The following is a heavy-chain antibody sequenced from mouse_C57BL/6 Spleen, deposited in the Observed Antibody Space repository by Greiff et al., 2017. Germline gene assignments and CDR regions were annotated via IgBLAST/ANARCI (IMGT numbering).Heavy chain of an antibody. J-gene: IGHJ3*01. V-gene: IGHV5-17*01. CDR2: ISSGSSTI. Sequence: EVHLVESGGGLVKPGGSLKLSCAASGFTFSDDGMHWVRQAPEKGREWFAYISSGSSTIYYADTVKGRFTISRDNAKNTLFLQMTSLRSEDTAMYYCADFAYWGQGTLVTVSA. CDR3: ADFAY. CDR1: GFTFSDDG.